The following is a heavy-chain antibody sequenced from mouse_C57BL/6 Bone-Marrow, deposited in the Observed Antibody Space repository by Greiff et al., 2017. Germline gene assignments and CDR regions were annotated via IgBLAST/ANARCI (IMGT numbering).Heavy chain of an antibody. CDR1: GYTFTSYW. J-gene: IGHJ4*01. CDR2: IDPSDSYT. D-gene: IGHD1-1*01. CDR3: AITTVVHYYAMDY. Sequence: QVQLQQPGAELVMPGASVKLSCKASGYTFTSYWMHWVKQRPGQGLEWIGEIDPSDSYTNYNQTFKGKSTLTVDKSSSTAYMQLSSLTSEDSAVYYCAITTVVHYYAMDYWGQGTSVTVSS. V-gene: IGHV1-69*01.